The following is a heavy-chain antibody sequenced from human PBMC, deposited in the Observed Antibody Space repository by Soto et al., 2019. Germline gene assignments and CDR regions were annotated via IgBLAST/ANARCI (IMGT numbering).Heavy chain of an antibody. D-gene: IGHD6-13*01. J-gene: IGHJ6*02. Sequence: QVQLVQSGAEVKKPGASVKVSCKASGYTFTSYGISWVRQAPGQGLEWMGWISAYNGNTNYAQKLQGRVTMTTDTSPSTAYMELRSLRSDDTAVYYCARDHSSSWYRDYYYYGMDVWGQGTTVTVSS. CDR3: ARDHSSSWYRDYYYYGMDV. CDR2: ISAYNGNT. V-gene: IGHV1-18*01. CDR1: GYTFTSYG.